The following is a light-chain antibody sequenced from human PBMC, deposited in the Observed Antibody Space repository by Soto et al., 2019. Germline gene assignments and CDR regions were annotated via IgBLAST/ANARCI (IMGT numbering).Light chain of an antibody. CDR3: QQRSNWHPLYS. V-gene: IGKV3-11*01. CDR2: DAS. Sequence: EIVLTQSPVTLSLSPGERATLSCRASQRISTYLAWYQQKPGQAPRLLIYDASNRAAGVPARFSGSGSGADFTLTISSLEPEDLAVYYCQQRSNWHPLYSVGPGTKVDIK. CDR1: QRISTY. J-gene: IGKJ2*03.